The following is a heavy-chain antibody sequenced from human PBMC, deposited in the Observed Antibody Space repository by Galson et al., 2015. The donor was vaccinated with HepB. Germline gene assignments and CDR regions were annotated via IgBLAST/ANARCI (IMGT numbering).Heavy chain of an antibody. CDR2: ISSSSSYI. CDR3: ARDFGFSLYMVRGVNGFDY. J-gene: IGHJ4*02. CDR1: GFTFSSYS. D-gene: IGHD3-10*01. V-gene: IGHV3-21*01. Sequence: LRLSCAASGFTFSSYSMNWVRQAPGKGLEWVSSISSSSSYIYYADSVKGRFTISRDNAKNSLYLQMNSLRAEDTAVYYCARDFGFSLYMVRGVNGFDYWGQGTLVTVSS.